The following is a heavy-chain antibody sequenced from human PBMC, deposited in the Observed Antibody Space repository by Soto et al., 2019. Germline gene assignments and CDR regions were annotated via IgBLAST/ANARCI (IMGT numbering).Heavy chain of an antibody. V-gene: IGHV4-59*12. CDR1: GGSISSYY. CDR2: IYYSGST. D-gene: IGHD2-2*01. Sequence: SETLSLTCTVSGGSISSYYWNWIRQPPGKGLEWIGYIYYSGSTNYNPSLKSRVTISVDTSKNQFSLKLSSVTAADTAVYYCARRVPYCSDTSHCAYGMDVWGQGTTVTVSS. CDR3: ARRVPYCSDTSHCAYGMDV. J-gene: IGHJ6*02.